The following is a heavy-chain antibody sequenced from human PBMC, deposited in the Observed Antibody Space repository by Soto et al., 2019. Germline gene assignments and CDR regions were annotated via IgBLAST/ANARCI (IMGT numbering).Heavy chain of an antibody. Sequence: GESLKISCAASGFTFSSYGMHWVRQAPGKGLEWVAVIWYDGSNKYYADSVKGRFTISRDNSKNTLYLQMNSLRAEDTAVYYCARGLQLWLRGYYYYYGMDVWGQGTTVTVSS. J-gene: IGHJ6*02. CDR2: IWYDGSNK. CDR3: ARGLQLWLRGYYYYYGMDV. CDR1: GFTFSSYG. D-gene: IGHD5-18*01. V-gene: IGHV3-33*01.